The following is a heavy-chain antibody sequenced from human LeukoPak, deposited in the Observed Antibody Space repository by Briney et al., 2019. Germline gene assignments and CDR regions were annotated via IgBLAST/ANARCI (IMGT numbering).Heavy chain of an antibody. J-gene: IGHJ4*02. CDR3: AKTFIVVVPAALYPYDY. D-gene: IGHD2-2*01. CDR2: IRYDGSNK. V-gene: IGHV3-30*02. CDR1: GFTFSSYG. Sequence: GGSLRLSCAASGFTFSSYGMHWVRQAPGKGLEWVAFIRYDGSNKYYADSVKGRFTISRDNSKNTLYLQMNSLRAEDTAVYYCAKTFIVVVPAALYPYDYWGQGTLVTVSS.